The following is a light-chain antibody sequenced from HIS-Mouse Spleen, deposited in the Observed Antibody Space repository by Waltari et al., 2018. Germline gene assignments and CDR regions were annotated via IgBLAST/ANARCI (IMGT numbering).Light chain of an antibody. CDR3: AAWDDSLSGYV. J-gene: IGLJ1*01. CDR1: SSNIGSNY. V-gene: IGLV1-47*01. Sequence: QSVLTQPPSAFGTPGQRVTISCSGSSSNIGSNYVYWYQQLPGTAPKLLIYRNNPRPSGVPDRFSGSKSGTSASLAISGLRSEDEADYYCAAWDDSLSGYVFGTGTKVTVL. CDR2: RNN.